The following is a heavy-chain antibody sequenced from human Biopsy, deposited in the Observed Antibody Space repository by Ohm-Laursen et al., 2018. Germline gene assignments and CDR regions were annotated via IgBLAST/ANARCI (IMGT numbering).Heavy chain of an antibody. V-gene: IGHV3-15*01. J-gene: IGHJ3*02. D-gene: IGHD3-22*01. CDR1: GFTFSHAW. CDR3: THHYDASDDVFDI. CDR2: IKNEIDGGTT. Sequence: SLRLSCTASGFTFSHAWMSWVRQAPGKGLEWVGRIKNEIDGGTTDYAAPVKGRFTILRDDSKNMLFLQMDSLKTEDTAVYYCTHHYDASDDVFDIWGQGTVVTVS.